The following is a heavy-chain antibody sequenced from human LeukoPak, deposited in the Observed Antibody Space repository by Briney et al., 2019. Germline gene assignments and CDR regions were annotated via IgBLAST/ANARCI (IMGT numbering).Heavy chain of an antibody. CDR1: GYTFTSYG. V-gene: IGHV1-18*01. Sequence: ASVKVSCKASGYTFTSYGISWVRQAPGQGLEWMGWISAYNGNTNYAQKLQGRVTMTTDTSTSTAYMELRSLRSDDTAVYYCARDGTYYYGSGSIDFDYWGQGTLVTVSP. J-gene: IGHJ4*02. CDR2: ISAYNGNT. CDR3: ARDGTYYYGSGSIDFDY. D-gene: IGHD3-10*01.